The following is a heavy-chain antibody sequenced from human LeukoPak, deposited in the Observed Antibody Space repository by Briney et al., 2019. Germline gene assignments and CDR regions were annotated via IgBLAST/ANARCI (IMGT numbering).Heavy chain of an antibody. V-gene: IGHV3-21*01. CDR2: ISSSSGYI. CDR3: AKDLRQQLVPGWFDP. CDR1: GFTFSSYS. Sequence: PGGSLRLSCAASGFTFSSYSMNWVRQAPGKGLEWVSSISSSSGYIYYADSVKGRFTISRDNSKNTLYLQMNSLRAEDTAVYYCAKDLRQQLVPGWFDPWGQGTLVTVSS. D-gene: IGHD6-13*01. J-gene: IGHJ5*02.